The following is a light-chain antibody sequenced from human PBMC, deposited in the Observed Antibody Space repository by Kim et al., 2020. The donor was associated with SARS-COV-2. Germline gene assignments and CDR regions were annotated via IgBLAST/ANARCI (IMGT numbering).Light chain of an antibody. Sequence: VSVAPGQTANITCSGDKLGDKYACWYQQKPGQSPVLVIYQDNKRPSGIPERFSGSNSGNTATLTISGTQALDEADYYCQAWDSSVVFGGGTQLTVL. V-gene: IGLV3-1*01. CDR3: QAWDSSVV. J-gene: IGLJ3*02. CDR2: QDN. CDR1: KLGDKY.